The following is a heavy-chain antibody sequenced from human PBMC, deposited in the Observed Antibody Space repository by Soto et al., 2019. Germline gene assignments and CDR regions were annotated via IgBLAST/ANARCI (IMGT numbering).Heavy chain of an antibody. V-gene: IGHV3-21*01. Sequence: GGSLRLSCAASGFTFSSYSMNWVRQAPGKGLEWVSSISSSSYIYYADSVKGRFTISRDNAKNSLYLQMNSLRAEDTDVYYCARYSRELLDAFDIWGQGTMVTVS. D-gene: IGHD1-26*01. J-gene: IGHJ3*02. CDR3: ARYSRELLDAFDI. CDR1: GFTFSSYS. CDR2: ISSSSYI.